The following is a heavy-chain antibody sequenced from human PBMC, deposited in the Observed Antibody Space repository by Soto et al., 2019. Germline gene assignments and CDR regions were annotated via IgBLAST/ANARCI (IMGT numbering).Heavy chain of an antibody. CDR2: ISSSGSYI. V-gene: IGHV3-21*01. CDR3: AKAGGYSGSFNWFAS. D-gene: IGHD6-13*01. J-gene: IGHJ5*01. Sequence: PGGSLRLSCAASGFTFASYTMNWVRQAPGKGLEWVSSISSSGSYIYYADSVKGRFSNSRDNAKNSLHLQMNSLRDEDTAVYYCAKAGGYSGSFNWFASWGQGTLVTVSS. CDR1: GFTFASYT.